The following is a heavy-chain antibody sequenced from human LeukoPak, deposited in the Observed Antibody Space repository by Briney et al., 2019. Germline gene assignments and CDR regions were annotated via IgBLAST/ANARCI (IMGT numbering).Heavy chain of an antibody. CDR2: IYTSGST. J-gene: IGHJ4*02. D-gene: IGHD2-21*01. Sequence: SQTLSLTCTVSGGSISSGSYYWSWIRQPAGKGLEWIGRIYTSGSTNYNSSLKSRVTISVDKSKNQFSLKLSSVTAADTAVYYCANAIPFRFNYWGQGILVTVSS. V-gene: IGHV4-61*02. CDR3: ANAIPFRFNY. CDR1: GGSISSGSYY.